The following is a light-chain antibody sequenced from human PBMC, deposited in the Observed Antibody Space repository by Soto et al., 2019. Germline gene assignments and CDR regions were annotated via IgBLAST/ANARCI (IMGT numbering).Light chain of an antibody. CDR3: QQSYNPPLT. Sequence: DIQMTQSPSSLSASVGDRVTITCRASQSISSSLNWYQQKPGKPPKLLIYTASTLQSGVPSRFSGSGSGTDFTLTISSLQPDDFANYYCQQSYNPPLTFGGGTKVE. J-gene: IGKJ4*01. V-gene: IGKV1-39*01. CDR1: QSISSS. CDR2: TAS.